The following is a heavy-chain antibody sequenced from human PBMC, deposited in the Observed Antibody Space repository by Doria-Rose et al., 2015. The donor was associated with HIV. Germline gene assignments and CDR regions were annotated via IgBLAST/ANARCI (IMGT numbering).Heavy chain of an antibody. V-gene: IGHV4-31*02. J-gene: IGHJ4*02. CDR2: TSYTGTS. D-gene: IGHD3-3*01. CDR3: ARMGSYRELDY. Sequence: PGKGLESLGYTSYTGTSDYRPSLKSRLNMAVDTSKNQFSLKLSFVTVADTAVYYCARMGSYRELDYWGQGALVIGSA.